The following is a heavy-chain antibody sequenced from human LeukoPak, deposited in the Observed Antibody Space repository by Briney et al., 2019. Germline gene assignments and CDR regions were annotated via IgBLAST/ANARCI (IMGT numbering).Heavy chain of an antibody. D-gene: IGHD4-17*01. Sequence: SETLSLTCAVSGVSFDDYYWAWVRRTPGKGLEWIGEINHSGYTNDSPSLKSRVTLSIDTSKKQFSLNLRSVTVTDAGIYYCTRMTTGHDYWGQGTLVTVSS. CDR3: TRMTTGHDY. J-gene: IGHJ4*02. CDR2: INHSGYT. V-gene: IGHV4-34*01. CDR1: GVSFDDYY.